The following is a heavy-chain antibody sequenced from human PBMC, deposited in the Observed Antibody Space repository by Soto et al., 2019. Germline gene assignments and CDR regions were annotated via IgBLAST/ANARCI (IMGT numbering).Heavy chain of an antibody. CDR1: GHSVNSGAYF. CDR2: IYYSGRT. CDR3: ATDWASDTRSPLGRFEP. D-gene: IGHD5-18*01. J-gene: IGHJ5*02. V-gene: IGHV4-31*11. Sequence: PSETLSLTFAGSGHSVNSGAYFWTLVRQTPGKDLEWIAYIYYSGRTYYNPSIKSRPNISLDTSKNQFSLRLSSVTPADTAVYYCATDWASDTRSPLGRFEPSGQGTLVTVSS.